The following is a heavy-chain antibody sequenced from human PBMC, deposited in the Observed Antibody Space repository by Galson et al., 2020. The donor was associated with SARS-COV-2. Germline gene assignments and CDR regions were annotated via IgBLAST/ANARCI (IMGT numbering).Heavy chain of an antibody. CDR1: GYY. Sequence: GYYWGWIRQPPGKGLEWIGSIYHSGSTYYNPSLKSRVTISVDTSKNQFSLKLSSVTAADTAVYYCARDLHPTRITIFGVVIGFNFDYWGQGTLVTVSS. D-gene: IGHD3-3*01. J-gene: IGHJ4*02. V-gene: IGHV4-38-2*02. CDR3: ARDLHPTRITIFGVVIGFNFDY. CDR2: IYHSGST.